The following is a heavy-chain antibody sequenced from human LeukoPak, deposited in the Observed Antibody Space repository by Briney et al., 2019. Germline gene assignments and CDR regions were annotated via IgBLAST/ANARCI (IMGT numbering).Heavy chain of an antibody. V-gene: IGHV3-23*01. CDR3: AKEGATYDFWSGYYNHYYYYMDV. D-gene: IGHD3-3*01. Sequence: GGSLRLSCAASGFTFSSYAMSWVRQAPGRGLEWVSAISGSGGSTYYADSVKGRFTISRDNSKNTLYLQMNSLRAEDTAVYYCAKEGATYDFWSGYYNHYYYYMDVWGKGTTVTVSS. CDR2: ISGSGGST. CDR1: GFTFSSYA. J-gene: IGHJ6*03.